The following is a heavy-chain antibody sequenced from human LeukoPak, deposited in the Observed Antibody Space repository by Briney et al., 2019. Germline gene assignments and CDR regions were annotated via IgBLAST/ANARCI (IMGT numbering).Heavy chain of an antibody. CDR1: GFTFSSYA. D-gene: IGHD6-13*01. J-gene: IGHJ4*02. CDR3: AKKGARGYSSSWCDFDY. Sequence: GGSLRLSCAASGFTFSSYAMSWVRQAPGKGLEWVSAISGSGGSTYYADSVKGRFTISRDNSKNTLYLQMNSLRAEDTAVYYCAKKGARGYSSSWCDFDYWGQGTLVTVSS. V-gene: IGHV3-23*01. CDR2: ISGSGGST.